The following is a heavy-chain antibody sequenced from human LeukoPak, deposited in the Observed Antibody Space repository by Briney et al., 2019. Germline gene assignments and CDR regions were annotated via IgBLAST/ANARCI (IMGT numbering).Heavy chain of an antibody. D-gene: IGHD2-2*01. CDR2: IYTSGST. CDR1: GGSISSYY. J-gene: IGHJ5*02. V-gene: IGHV4-4*09. Sequence: SETLSLTCTVSGGSISSYYWGWIRQPPGKGLEWIGYIYTSGSTNYNPSLKSRVTISVDTSKNQFSLKLSSVTAADTAVYYWASLVAPIVVVPAAIQGVNWFDPWGQETLVTVS. CDR3: ASLVAPIVVVPAAIQGVNWFDP.